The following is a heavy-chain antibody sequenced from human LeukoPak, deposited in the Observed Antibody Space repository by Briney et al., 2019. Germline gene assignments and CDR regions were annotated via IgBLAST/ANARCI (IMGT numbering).Heavy chain of an antibody. CDR1: GYSFTDYY. Sequence: GAPVKVSCKPSGYSFTDYYMHWVRQAPGQGLEWMGWINPNSGGTSSAQKFQGRVTMTRDTSITTVYMEVRWLTSDNTAIYYCARADRLHGGPYLIGPWGQGTLVTVSS. CDR3: ARADRLHGGPYLIGP. CDR2: INPNSGGT. V-gene: IGHV1-2*02. D-gene: IGHD2-21*01. J-gene: IGHJ5*02.